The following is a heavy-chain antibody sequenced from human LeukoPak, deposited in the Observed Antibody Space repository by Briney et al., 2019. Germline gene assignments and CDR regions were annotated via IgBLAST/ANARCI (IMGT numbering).Heavy chain of an antibody. D-gene: IGHD2-2*01. CDR3: ARGTVPAAPHNWFDP. J-gene: IGHJ5*02. V-gene: IGHV4-59*01. CDR2: IYYSGST. CDR1: GGSMSNYY. Sequence: SETLSLTCTVSGGSMSNYYWSWIRQPPGKGLEWIGYIYYSGSTNYNPSLKSRVTISVDTSKNHFSLKVSSVTAADTAVHYRARGTVPAAPHNWFDPWAQRTLVTVPS.